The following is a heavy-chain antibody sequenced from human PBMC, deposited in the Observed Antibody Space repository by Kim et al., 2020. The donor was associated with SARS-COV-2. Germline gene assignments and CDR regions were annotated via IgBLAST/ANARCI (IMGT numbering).Heavy chain of an antibody. CDR2: INPSGGGT. J-gene: IGHJ4*02. CDR3: ARGAYSNIHYFDY. D-gene: IGHD4-4*01. CDR1: GYTFTSYY. Sequence: ASVKVSCKASGYTFTSYYMHWVRQAPGQGLEWMGLINPSGGGTSYARKFQGRVTLTRDTSTSTVYMELSSLRSEDTAVYYCARGAYSNIHYFDYWGQGTLVTVSS. V-gene: IGHV1-46*01.